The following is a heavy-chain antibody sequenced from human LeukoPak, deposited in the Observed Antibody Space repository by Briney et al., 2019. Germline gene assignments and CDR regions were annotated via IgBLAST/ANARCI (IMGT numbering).Heavy chain of an antibody. D-gene: IGHD2-21*02. Sequence: ASVKVSCKASGFTFTSSAVQWVRQARGQRLEWIGWIVVGSGNTNYAQKLQERVTITRDMSTSTAYMELSSLRSEDTAVYYCAAAYCGGDCYRSPAFDIWGQGTMVTVSS. J-gene: IGHJ3*02. CDR1: GFTFTSSA. CDR3: AAAYCGGDCYRSPAFDI. CDR2: IVVGSGNT. V-gene: IGHV1-58*01.